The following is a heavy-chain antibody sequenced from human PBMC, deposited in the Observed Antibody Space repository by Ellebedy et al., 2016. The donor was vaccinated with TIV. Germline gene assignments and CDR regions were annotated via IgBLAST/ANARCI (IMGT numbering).Heavy chain of an antibody. CDR3: ARVSGGGGSPSDY. J-gene: IGHJ4*02. CDR2: IYYNGFS. Sequence: GSLRLXXTVSGGSISSYYWSWIRQSPGKGLEWIGYIYYNGFSNYNPSLRGRVTISVDTSRSQFSLKVTSVTAADTAVYYCARVSGGGGSPSDYWGPGIRVNVSS. V-gene: IGHV4-59*01. CDR1: GGSISSYY. D-gene: IGHD3-16*01.